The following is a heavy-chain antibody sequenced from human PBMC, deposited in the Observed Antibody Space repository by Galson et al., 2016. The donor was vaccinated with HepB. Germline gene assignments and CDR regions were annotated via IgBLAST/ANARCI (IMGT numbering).Heavy chain of an antibody. V-gene: IGHV6-1*01. CDR1: WDSVSSNSAA. D-gene: IGHD5-24*01. Sequence: CAISWDSVSSNSAAWSWIRQSPSRGLEWLGRTYYNSEWHNDYAPSVKSRININPDTSKNQFSLQLNSVTPEDTAVYYCAGGWLQSGMDVWGRGTTVTVSS. CDR2: TYYNSEWHN. J-gene: IGHJ6*02. CDR3: AGGWLQSGMDV.